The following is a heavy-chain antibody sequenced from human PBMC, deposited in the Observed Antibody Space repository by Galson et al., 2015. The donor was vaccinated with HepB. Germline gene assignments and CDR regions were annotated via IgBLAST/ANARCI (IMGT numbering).Heavy chain of an antibody. D-gene: IGHD1-26*01. CDR1: GYTFTNYG. CDR2: ISGYNGNT. Sequence: SVKVSCKASGYTFTNYGVSWVRQAPGQGLEWMGWISGYNGNTNYAQKVQGRVTMTIGTSTRTAYMELRSPRSDDTAVYYCARWGPLLYYMDVWDKGTTVTVSS. J-gene: IGHJ6*03. CDR3: ARWGPLLYYMDV. V-gene: IGHV1-18*01.